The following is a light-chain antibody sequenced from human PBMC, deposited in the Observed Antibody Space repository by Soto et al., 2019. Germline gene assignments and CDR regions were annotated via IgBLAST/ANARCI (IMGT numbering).Light chain of an antibody. CDR1: QSIGDS. V-gene: IGKV1-5*01. J-gene: IGKJ1*01. CDR3: QQYNGYSRT. Sequence: DIPMTQSPSTLSASVGDRVTITCRASQSIGDSLAWYQQKPGKAPYLLISDVSSLERGVPSRFSGSGSGTEFTLTISSMQHEDFATFYCQQYNGYSRTFGQGTKVDIK. CDR2: DVS.